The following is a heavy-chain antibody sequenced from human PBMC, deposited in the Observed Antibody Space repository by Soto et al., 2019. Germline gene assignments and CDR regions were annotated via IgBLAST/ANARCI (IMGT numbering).Heavy chain of an antibody. V-gene: IGHV1-69*12. CDR2: IIPFFGTA. D-gene: IGHD5-18*01. J-gene: IGHJ4*02. Sequence: QVQLVQSGAEVKKPGSSVKVSCKASGGTFSSYAISWVRQAPGQGLEWMGGIIPFFGTANYAQKFQSRVTITADESTSTAYMELSSLRSEDTAVYYCARYRYGYSYFDYWGQGTLVTVSS. CDR1: GGTFSSYA. CDR3: ARYRYGYSYFDY.